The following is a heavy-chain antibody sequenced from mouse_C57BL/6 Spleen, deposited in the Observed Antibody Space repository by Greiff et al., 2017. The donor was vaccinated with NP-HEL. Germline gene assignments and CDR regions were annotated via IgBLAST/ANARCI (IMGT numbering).Heavy chain of an antibody. CDR3: ARSRYYYGSSYDYAMDY. J-gene: IGHJ4*01. D-gene: IGHD1-1*01. Sequence: EVQLQQSGPELVKPGASVKISCKASGYSFTGYYMNWVKQSPEKSLEWIGEINPSTGGTTYNQKFKAKATLTVDKSSSTAYMQLKSLTSEDSAVYYCARSRYYYGSSYDYAMDYWGQGTSVTVSS. CDR2: INPSTGGT. V-gene: IGHV1-42*01. CDR1: GYSFTGYY.